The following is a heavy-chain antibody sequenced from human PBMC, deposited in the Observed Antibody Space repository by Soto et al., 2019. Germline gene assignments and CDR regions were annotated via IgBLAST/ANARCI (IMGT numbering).Heavy chain of an antibody. D-gene: IGHD6-6*01. CDR1: GFAFSTYT. Sequence: GGSLRLSCAASGFAFSTYTMNWVRQAPGKGLEWVSGIYGDGRGTDYADSVRGRFIISRDNSKNTLYLQMNSLRAEDTAVYYCARGSSVAARRLFDYWGQGTLVTVSS. CDR3: ARGSSVAARRLFDY. CDR2: IYGDGRGT. V-gene: IGHV3-23*01. J-gene: IGHJ4*02.